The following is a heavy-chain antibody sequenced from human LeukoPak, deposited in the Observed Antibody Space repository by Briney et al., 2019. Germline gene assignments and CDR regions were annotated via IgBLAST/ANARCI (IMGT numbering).Heavy chain of an antibody. CDR2: INHSGST. CDR1: GGSFSGYY. Sequence: SETLSLTCAVYGGSFSGYYWSWIRQPPGKGLEWIAEINHSGSTNYNPSLKCRVTISVDTSKNQFSLKLSSVTAADTAVYYCARGQTSVVTAIPYYFDYWGRGTLVTVSS. J-gene: IGHJ4*02. CDR3: ARGQTSVVTAIPYYFDY. D-gene: IGHD2-21*02. V-gene: IGHV4-34*01.